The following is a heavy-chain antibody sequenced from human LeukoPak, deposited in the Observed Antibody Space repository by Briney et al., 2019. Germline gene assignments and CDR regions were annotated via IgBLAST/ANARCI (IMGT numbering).Heavy chain of an antibody. J-gene: IGHJ4*02. CDR3: ARDRFDWASMPADY. Sequence: ASVTVSCKASGYTFTGYYVHWVRQAPGQGLEWMGWMNPKSGGTNYAQKFEARVTMNRDTSISTAYMELSRLRSDDTAVYYCARDRFDWASMPADYWGQGTLVTVSS. CDR1: GYTFTGYY. CDR2: MNPKSGGT. V-gene: IGHV1-2*02. D-gene: IGHD3-9*01.